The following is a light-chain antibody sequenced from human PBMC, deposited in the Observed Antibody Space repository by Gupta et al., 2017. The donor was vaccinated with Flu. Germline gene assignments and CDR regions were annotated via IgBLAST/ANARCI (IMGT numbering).Light chain of an antibody. CDR1: KLGDKY. J-gene: IGLJ2*01. Sequence: SYELTQPPSVSVSPGKTASVTCSGDKLGDKYVCWYQQKPGQSPVLVIYQDTKRPSGIPERFSGSNSGNTATLTISGTQAMDEADYYCQAWDSGTCGFGGGTKLTVL. V-gene: IGLV3-1*01. CDR3: QAWDSGTCG. CDR2: QDT.